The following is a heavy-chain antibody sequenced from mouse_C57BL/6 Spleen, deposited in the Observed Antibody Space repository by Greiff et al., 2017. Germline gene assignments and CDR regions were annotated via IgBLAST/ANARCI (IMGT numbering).Heavy chain of an antibody. CDR2: IDPETGGT. CDR3: TRHVYYYGSSSSYWYFDV. CDR1: GYTFTDYE. Sequence: QVQLQQSGAELVRPGASVTLSCKASGYTFTDYEMHWVKQTPVHGLEWIGAIDPETGGTAYNQKFQGKAIMTADKSSSTAYMELRSLTSEDSAVYDGTRHVYYYGSSSSYWYFDVWGTGTTVTVSS. V-gene: IGHV1-15*01. J-gene: IGHJ1*03. D-gene: IGHD1-1*01.